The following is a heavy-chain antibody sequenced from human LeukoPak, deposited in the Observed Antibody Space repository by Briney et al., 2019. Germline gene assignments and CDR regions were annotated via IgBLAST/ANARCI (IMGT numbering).Heavy chain of an antibody. Sequence: SQTLSLTCTVSGGSISSGSYYCGWIRQPAGKGLEWIGRIFTSGSTNYNPSLKSRVTISVDTSKNQFSLKLSSVTAADTAVYYCATNSIGYSGYDLAFDIWGQGTMVTVSS. V-gene: IGHV4-61*02. J-gene: IGHJ3*02. CDR1: GGSISSGSYY. CDR3: ATNSIGYSGYDLAFDI. CDR2: IFTSGST. D-gene: IGHD5-12*01.